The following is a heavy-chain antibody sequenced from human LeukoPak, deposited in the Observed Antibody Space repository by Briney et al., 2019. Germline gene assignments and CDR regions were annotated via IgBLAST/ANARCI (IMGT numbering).Heavy chain of an antibody. V-gene: IGHV4-39*07. D-gene: IGHD4-17*01. CDR2: IYYSGST. J-gene: IGHJ4*02. CDR3: ARATVFDY. CDR1: GGSISSSSYY. Sequence: SETLSLTCTVSGGSISSSSYYWGWIRQPPGKGLEWIGSIYYSGSTYYNPSLKSRVTISVDTSKNQFSLKLSSVTAADTAVYYCARATVFDYWGQGTLVTVSS.